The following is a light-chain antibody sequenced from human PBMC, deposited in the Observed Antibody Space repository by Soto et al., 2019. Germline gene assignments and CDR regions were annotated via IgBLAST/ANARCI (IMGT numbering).Light chain of an antibody. V-gene: IGLV2-14*01. CDR1: SSDVGDYNY. Sequence: QSALTQPASVSGSPGQSITISFTGTSSDVGDYNYVSWYQQHPGKAPKLMIYDVSNRPSGVSNRFSGSRSGNTASLTISGLQAEDEADYYCSSYTSSSTLFGGGTKLTVL. CDR3: SSYTSSSTL. J-gene: IGLJ2*01. CDR2: DVS.